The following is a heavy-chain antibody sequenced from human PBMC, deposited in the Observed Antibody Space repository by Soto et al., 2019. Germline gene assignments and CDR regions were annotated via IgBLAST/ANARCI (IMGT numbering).Heavy chain of an antibody. CDR2: IWNDGSNS. CDR3: AEPGNSPPTRGAATARGAMDV. D-gene: IGHD6-13*01. Sequence: QVQLVESGGGVVQPGRSLRLSCAASGFTFNNYGMHWVRQAPGKGLEWVAVIWNDGSNSYYANSVKGRFTISRDNSKNPLHLEMERPEGGGPAVYLCAEPGNSPPTRGAATARGAMDVWGQGTTVTVSS. J-gene: IGHJ6*02. CDR1: GFTFNNYG. V-gene: IGHV3-33*08.